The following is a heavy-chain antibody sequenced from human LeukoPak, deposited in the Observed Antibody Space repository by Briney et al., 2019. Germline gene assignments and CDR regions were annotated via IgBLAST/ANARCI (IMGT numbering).Heavy chain of an antibody. J-gene: IGHJ6*03. CDR2: ISGSSVNT. Sequence: GGSLRLSCAASGFTFSSYGMNWVRQAPGRGLEWVSAISGSSVNTYYADSVKGRFTISRDNSKNTLFLQMNSLRAEDTAVYYCASTVSSSGWYMDIWGKGTTVTISS. D-gene: IGHD6-19*01. CDR3: ASTVSSSGWYMDI. V-gene: IGHV3-23*01. CDR1: GFTFSSYG.